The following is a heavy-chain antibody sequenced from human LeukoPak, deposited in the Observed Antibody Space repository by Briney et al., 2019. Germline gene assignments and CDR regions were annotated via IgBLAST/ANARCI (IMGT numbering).Heavy chain of an antibody. D-gene: IGHD2-8*01. CDR1: GGSMKSFY. CDR3: ARQWGRLGFDY. CDR2: IYSSGST. J-gene: IGHJ4*02. V-gene: IGHV4-59*01. Sequence: SETLSLTCTVSGGSMKSFYWNWIRQPPGKGLEWIGYIYSSGSTNYHPSLKSRVTISLDTSKYQFSLDLTSVTAADTAVFYCARQWGRLGFDYWGQGILVTVSS.